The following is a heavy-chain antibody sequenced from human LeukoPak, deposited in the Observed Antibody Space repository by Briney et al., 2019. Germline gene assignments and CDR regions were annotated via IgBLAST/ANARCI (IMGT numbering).Heavy chain of an antibody. CDR3: ARAGDKRGYSYGYFDY. V-gene: IGHV4-34*01. Sequence: SETLSLTCAVYGVSFSGYYWSWIRQPPGKGLEWIGEINHSGSTNYNPSLKSRVTISVDTSKNQFSLKLSSVTAADTAVYYCARAGDKRGYSYGYFDYWGQGTLVTVSS. J-gene: IGHJ4*02. D-gene: IGHD5-18*01. CDR1: GVSFSGYY. CDR2: INHSGST.